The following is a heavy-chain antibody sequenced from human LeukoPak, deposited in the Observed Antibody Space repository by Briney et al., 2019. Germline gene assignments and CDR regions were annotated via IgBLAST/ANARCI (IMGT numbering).Heavy chain of an antibody. J-gene: IGHJ4*02. V-gene: IGHV3-7*01. CDR1: GFTFDNYW. Sequence: GGSLRVSCAASGFTFDNYWMSWVRQAPGKGLEWVANIKQDGSEKYYVDSVKGRFTISRDNAKNSLYLQMNSLRAEDTAVYYCVSGSIYYFDYWGQGTLVTVSS. CDR3: VSGSIYYFDY. D-gene: IGHD3-22*01. CDR2: IKQDGSEK.